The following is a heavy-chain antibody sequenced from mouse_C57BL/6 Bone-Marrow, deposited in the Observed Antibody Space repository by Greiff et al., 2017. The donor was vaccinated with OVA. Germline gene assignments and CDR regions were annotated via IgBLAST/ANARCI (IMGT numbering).Heavy chain of an antibody. V-gene: IGHV14-4*01. CDR3: TTVYYYGSSYEDD. Sequence: VQLKESGAELVRPGASVKLSCTASGFNIKDDYMHWVKQRPEQGLEWIGWIDPENGDTEYASKFQGKATITADTSSKTAYLQLSSLTSEDTAVYYCTTVYYYGSSYEDDWGQGTSGTVSS. CDR1: GFNIKDDY. D-gene: IGHD1-1*01. CDR2: IDPENGDT. J-gene: IGHJ4*01.